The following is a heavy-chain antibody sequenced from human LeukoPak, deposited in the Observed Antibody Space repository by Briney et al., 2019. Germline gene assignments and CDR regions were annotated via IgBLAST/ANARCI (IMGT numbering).Heavy chain of an antibody. CDR2: IIPIFGTA. Sequence: PVKVSCKASGGTFSSYAISWVRQAPGQGLEWMGGIIPIFGTANYAQKFQGRVTITADESTSTAYMELSSLRSEDTAVYYCARVGGYCSSTSCLISDAFDIWGQGTMVTVSS. CDR3: ARVGGYCSSTSCLISDAFDI. CDR1: GGTFSSYA. D-gene: IGHD2-2*01. J-gene: IGHJ3*02. V-gene: IGHV1-69*01.